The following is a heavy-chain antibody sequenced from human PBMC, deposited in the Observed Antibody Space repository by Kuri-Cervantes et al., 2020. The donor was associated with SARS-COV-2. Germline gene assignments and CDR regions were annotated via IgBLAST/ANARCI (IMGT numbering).Heavy chain of an antibody. J-gene: IGHJ4*02. Sequence: GGSLRLSCAASGFSLSRYTMNWVRQAPGKALEWVGRVRGKANNYATAYAASVKGRFTISRDDSKNMAYLQMNSLKTEDTAVYYCTTLIDYWGQGALVTVSS. V-gene: IGHV3-73*01. CDR2: VRGKANNYAT. CDR3: TTLIDY. CDR1: GFSLSRYT.